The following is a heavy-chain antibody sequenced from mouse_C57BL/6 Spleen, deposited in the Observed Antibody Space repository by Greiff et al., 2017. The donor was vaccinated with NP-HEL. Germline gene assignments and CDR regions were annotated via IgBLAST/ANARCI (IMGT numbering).Heavy chain of an antibody. Sequence: EVQLQQSGPELVKPGASVKISCKASGYTFTDYYMNWVKQSHGKSLEWIGDINPNNGGTSYNQKFKGKATLTVDKSSSTAYMELRSLTSEDSAVYYCASLDGYYYFDYWGQGTTLTVSS. J-gene: IGHJ2*01. CDR3: ASLDGYYYFDY. CDR2: INPNNGGT. CDR1: GYTFTDYY. V-gene: IGHV1-26*01. D-gene: IGHD2-3*01.